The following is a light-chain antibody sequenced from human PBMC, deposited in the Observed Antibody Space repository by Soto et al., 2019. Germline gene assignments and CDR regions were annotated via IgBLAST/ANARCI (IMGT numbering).Light chain of an antibody. CDR1: QSIRNF. CDR3: QQNYLSPWT. V-gene: IGKV1-39*01. Sequence: DIQMTQSPSSLSASVGDRVTITCRTSQSIRNFLNWYQQKPGTVPKLLISTSSTLESGVPSRFRGGGSGTDFTLIISNLQPKDFATYFCQQNYLSPWTFGPGTRVEIK. J-gene: IGKJ1*01. CDR2: TSS.